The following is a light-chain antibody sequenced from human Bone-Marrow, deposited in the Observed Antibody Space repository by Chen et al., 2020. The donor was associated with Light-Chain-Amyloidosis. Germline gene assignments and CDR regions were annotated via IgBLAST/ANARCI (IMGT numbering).Light chain of an antibody. CDR1: SGSIATNY. Sequence: NFMLTQPHSVSSSPGKTVIISCTRSSGSIATNYVQWYQQRPGSSPTTVIYEDDQRPSGVPDRFSGSIDRSSNSASLTISGLKTEDEADYDCQSYQGSSQGVFGGGTKLTVL. CDR3: QSYQGSSQGV. CDR2: EDD. J-gene: IGLJ3*02. V-gene: IGLV6-57*01.